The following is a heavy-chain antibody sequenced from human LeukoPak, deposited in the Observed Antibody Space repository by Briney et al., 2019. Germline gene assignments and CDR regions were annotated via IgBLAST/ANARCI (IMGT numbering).Heavy chain of an antibody. CDR2: INSDGSST. D-gene: IGHD6-19*01. CDR1: GFTFSNYW. V-gene: IGHV3-74*01. CDR3: AKAGIGVVGYFDY. J-gene: IGHJ4*02. Sequence: GGSLRLSCAASGFTFSNYWMHWVRHAPGKGLVWVSRINSDGSSTSYADSVKGRFTISRDNSKNTLYLKMNSLRDEDTALYYCAKAGIGVVGYFDYWGQGTLVTVSS.